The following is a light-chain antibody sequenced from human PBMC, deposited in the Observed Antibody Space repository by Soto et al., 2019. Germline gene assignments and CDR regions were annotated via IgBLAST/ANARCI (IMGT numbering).Light chain of an antibody. CDR1: ETINKN. Sequence: DIQMTQSPSSLSASVGDRVTITCRASETINKNLNWYQQKPGQAPNLLIYSASDFQSGVPSRFSGSGSGTEFPLTISGLQPEDFATYYCQQSFRTPYTFGQGTDLEI. CDR3: QQSFRTPYT. J-gene: IGKJ2*01. V-gene: IGKV1-39*01. CDR2: SAS.